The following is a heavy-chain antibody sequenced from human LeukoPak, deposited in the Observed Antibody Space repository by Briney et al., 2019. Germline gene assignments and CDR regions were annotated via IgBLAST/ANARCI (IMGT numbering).Heavy chain of an antibody. Sequence: GESLKISCKFSGYSFTSYCIGWVRQMPGKGLEWMGIIYPGDSGPTYSPSFQGQVTISVDKSINTAYLQWSTLQASDTAMYYCGMSGDRVPLQDDVFDVWGQGTMVTVST. CDR1: GYSFTSYC. J-gene: IGHJ3*01. V-gene: IGHV5-51*01. D-gene: IGHD1-26*01. CDR2: IYPGDSGP. CDR3: GMSGDRVPLQDDVFDV.